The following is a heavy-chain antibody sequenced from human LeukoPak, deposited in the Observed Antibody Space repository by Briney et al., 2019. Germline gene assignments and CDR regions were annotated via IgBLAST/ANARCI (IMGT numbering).Heavy chain of an antibody. CDR1: GYSFTNYW. D-gene: IGHD3-22*01. Sequence: GESLKISCKGSGYSFTNYWIGWVRQMPGKGLEWMGIIYPDASDTRYSPSFQGQVTISADKSISTAYLQWSSLKASDTAMYYCARRSYYDSGDYYYDFWGQGTLVTVSS. J-gene: IGHJ4*02. V-gene: IGHV5-51*01. CDR3: ARRSYYDSGDYYYDF. CDR2: IYPDASDT.